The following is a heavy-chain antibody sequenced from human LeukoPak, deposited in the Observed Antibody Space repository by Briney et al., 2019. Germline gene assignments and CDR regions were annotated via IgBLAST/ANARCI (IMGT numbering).Heavy chain of an antibody. J-gene: IGHJ4*02. CDR3: AKVMVRGVINPPFDY. Sequence: GGSLRLSCAASGFTFSSYEMNWVRQAPGKGLEWVSYISSSGSTIYYADSVKGRFTISRENSKNTLLLQMNSLRAEDTAVYYCAKVMVRGVINPPFDYWGQGTLVTVFS. CDR1: GFTFSSYE. V-gene: IGHV3-48*03. D-gene: IGHD3-10*01. CDR2: ISSSGSTI.